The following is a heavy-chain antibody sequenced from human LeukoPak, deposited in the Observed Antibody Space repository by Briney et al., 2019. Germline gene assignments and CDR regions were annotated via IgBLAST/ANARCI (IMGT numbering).Heavy chain of an antibody. Sequence: SETLSLTCTVSGGSISSGGYYWSWIRQHPGKGLEWIGYIYYSGSTYYSPSLKSRVTISVDTSKNQFSLKLSSVTAADTAVYYCARGGITGTTLGFDPWGQGTLVTVSS. V-gene: IGHV4-31*03. D-gene: IGHD1-7*01. J-gene: IGHJ5*02. CDR1: GGSISSGGYY. CDR3: ARGGITGTTLGFDP. CDR2: IYYSGST.